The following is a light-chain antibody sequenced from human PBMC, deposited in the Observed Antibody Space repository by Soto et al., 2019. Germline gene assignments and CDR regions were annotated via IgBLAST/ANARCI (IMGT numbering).Light chain of an antibody. CDR1: QSVSSY. CDR3: QQRMDT. Sequence: EIVLTQSPATLSLSPGERATLSCRASQSVSSYLAWYQQKPGQAPRLLIYDASNRATGIPARFSGSGSGTDFTLTISSLEPEDFAVYYCQQRMDTFGAGTKVDIK. V-gene: IGKV3-11*01. CDR2: DAS. J-gene: IGKJ3*01.